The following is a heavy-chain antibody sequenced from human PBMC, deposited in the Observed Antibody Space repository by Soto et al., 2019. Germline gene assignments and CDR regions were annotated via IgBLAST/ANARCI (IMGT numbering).Heavy chain of an antibody. CDR3: ARVRFLEWLGPMDV. V-gene: IGHV3-74*01. Sequence: VQLVESGGGLVQPGGSLRLSCAASGFTFSSHWIHWVRQAPGKGLVWVARIEGDGGTISYADSVKGRFTISRDNAKNTVYLQMNSLRAEDTAVYYCARVRFLEWLGPMDVWGQGTTVTVSS. CDR1: GFTFSSHW. D-gene: IGHD3-3*01. CDR2: IEGDGGTI. J-gene: IGHJ6*02.